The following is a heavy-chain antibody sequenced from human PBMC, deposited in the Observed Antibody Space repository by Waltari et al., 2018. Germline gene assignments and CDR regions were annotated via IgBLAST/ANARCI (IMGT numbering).Heavy chain of an antibody. CDR3: ARVKYGGNDCHNYFDY. V-gene: IGHV3-7*01. CDR2: SKQGGRAA. D-gene: IGHD2-21*02. Sequence: EVQLVESGGDLVQPGGSLRLSCVASGFTFSNYWMSWGRQAPGKGLEGVANSKQGGRAAHHVDSVKGRFTIARDNAKSSLYLLMNSVRAEDTAVYFCARVKYGGNDCHNYFDYWGQGTLVTVSS. J-gene: IGHJ4*02. CDR1: GFTFSNYW.